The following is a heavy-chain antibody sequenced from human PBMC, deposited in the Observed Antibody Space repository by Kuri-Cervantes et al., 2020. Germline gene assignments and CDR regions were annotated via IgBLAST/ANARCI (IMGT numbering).Heavy chain of an antibody. V-gene: IGHV4-34*01. CDR3: ARGQWRALADFDY. D-gene: IGHD6-19*01. Sequence: SQTLSLTCAVYGGSFSGYYWSWIRQPPGKGLEWIGEINHSGSTNYNPSLKSRVTISVGTSKNQFSLKLSSVTAADTAVYYCARGQWRALADFDYWGQGTLVTVSS. J-gene: IGHJ4*02. CDR1: GGSFSGYY. CDR2: INHSGST.